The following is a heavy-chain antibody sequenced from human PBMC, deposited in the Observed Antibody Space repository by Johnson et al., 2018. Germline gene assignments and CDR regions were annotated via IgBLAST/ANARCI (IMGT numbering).Heavy chain of an antibody. CDR2: INDSGTT. Sequence: QVQLQQWGAGLLKPSETLALTCGVSRGSFSGYYWGWIRQTPGKALEWIGQINDSGTTHHNPSLKSRVTRSMDTSKNHFSLRLRFVTAADTGIYYYAVLAFGAVDCYPRDYWGQGTLVTVSS. D-gene: IGHD2-21*02. J-gene: IGHJ4*02. CDR3: AVLAFGAVDCYPRDY. V-gene: IGHV4-34*01. CDR1: RGSFSGYY.